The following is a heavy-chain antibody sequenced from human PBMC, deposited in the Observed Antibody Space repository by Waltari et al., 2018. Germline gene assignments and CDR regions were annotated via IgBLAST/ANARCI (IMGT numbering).Heavy chain of an antibody. CDR3: ARDSDCSSTSCYYYYYYYMDV. Sequence: EVQLVESGGGLVKPGGSLRLSCAASGFTFSSYSMNWVRQAPGKGLEWVSSISSSSSYIYYADSVKRRFTISRDNAKNSLYLQMNSLRAEDTAVYYCARDSDCSSTSCYYYYYYYMDVWGKGTTVTISS. D-gene: IGHD2-2*01. CDR1: GFTFSSYS. CDR2: ISSSSSYI. V-gene: IGHV3-21*01. J-gene: IGHJ6*03.